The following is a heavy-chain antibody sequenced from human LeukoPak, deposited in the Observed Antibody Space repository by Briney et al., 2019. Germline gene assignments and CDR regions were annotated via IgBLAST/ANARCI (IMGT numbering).Heavy chain of an antibody. V-gene: IGHV1-46*01. CDR1: GYTFTSYY. CDR2: INPSGGST. CDR3: ARGSSDTAMVSWFDP. J-gene: IGHJ5*02. Sequence: GASVKVSCKASGYTFTSYYMHWVRQAPGQGLEWMGIINPSGGSTSYAQKFQGRVTMTRDTSTSTVYMELSSLRSEDTAVYYCARGSSDTAMVSWFDPWGQGTLVTVSS. D-gene: IGHD5-18*01.